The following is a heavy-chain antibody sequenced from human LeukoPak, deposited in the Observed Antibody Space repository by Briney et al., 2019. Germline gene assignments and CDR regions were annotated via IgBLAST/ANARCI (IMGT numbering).Heavy chain of an antibody. D-gene: IGHD3-22*01. J-gene: IGHJ4*02. V-gene: IGHV3-7*03. Sequence: GGSLRLSCAASGFTFSSYWMSWVRQAPGKGLEWVANIKKDGSEKYYVDSVKGRFTISRDNAKKSLYLQMNSLRAEDTAVYYCAKDHYYDSSGYYFGDYWGQGTLVTVSS. CDR2: IKKDGSEK. CDR3: AKDHYYDSSGYYFGDY. CDR1: GFTFSSYW.